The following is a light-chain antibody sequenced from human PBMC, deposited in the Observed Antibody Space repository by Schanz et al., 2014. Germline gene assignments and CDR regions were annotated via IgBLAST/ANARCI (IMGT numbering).Light chain of an antibody. Sequence: QSVLTQPPSVSAAPGQKVTISCSGSSSNIGSNHVSWYQQIPGTAPKLLIYDNDKRPSGIPDRFAASKSGTSATLGITGLQTGDEADYYCGAWDTSLDGRVFGGGTKVTVL. CDR1: SSNIGSNH. CDR3: GAWDTSLDGRV. J-gene: IGLJ3*02. V-gene: IGLV1-51*01. CDR2: DND.